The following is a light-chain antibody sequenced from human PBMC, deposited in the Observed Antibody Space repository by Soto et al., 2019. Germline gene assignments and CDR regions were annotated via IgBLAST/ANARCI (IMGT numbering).Light chain of an antibody. CDR2: AAS. Sequence: DVQLTQTPSTLSGSVGDRVTITCRASQGIRNDLGWYQQKPGKAPKLLIYAASSLQSGVPSRFSGSGSGTEFTLTISSLQPDDFATYCCQHYNSYSEAFGQGTKVDIK. V-gene: IGKV1-17*01. CDR1: QGIRND. J-gene: IGKJ1*01. CDR3: QHYNSYSEA.